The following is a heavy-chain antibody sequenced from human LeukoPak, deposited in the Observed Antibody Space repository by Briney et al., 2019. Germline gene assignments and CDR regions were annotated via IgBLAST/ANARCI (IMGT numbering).Heavy chain of an antibody. Sequence: SETLSLTCTVSGYSISSGYYWGWIRQPPGKGLEWIGYIYYSGSTYYNPSLKSRVTISVDTSKNQFSLKLSSVTAADTAVYYCARECPMTTLGGYYYMDVWGKGTTVTVSS. J-gene: IGHJ6*03. CDR2: IYYSGST. D-gene: IGHD4-11*01. V-gene: IGHV4-30-4*08. CDR1: GYSISSGYY. CDR3: ARECPMTTLGGYYYMDV.